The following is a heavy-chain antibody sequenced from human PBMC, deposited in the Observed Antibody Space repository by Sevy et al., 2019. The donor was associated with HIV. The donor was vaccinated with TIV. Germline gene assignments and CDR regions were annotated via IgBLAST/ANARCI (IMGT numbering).Heavy chain of an antibody. J-gene: IGHJ6*02. Sequence: ASVKVSCKASGGTFSSYAISWVRQAPGQGLEWMGGIIPIFGTANYAQKFQGRVTITADESTSTAYMELSSLRSEDTAVYYCARLTIFGVVIQGGCYYGMDVWGQGTTVTVSS. CDR3: ARLTIFGVVIQGGCYYGMDV. CDR1: GGTFSSYA. V-gene: IGHV1-69*13. CDR2: IIPIFGTA. D-gene: IGHD3-3*01.